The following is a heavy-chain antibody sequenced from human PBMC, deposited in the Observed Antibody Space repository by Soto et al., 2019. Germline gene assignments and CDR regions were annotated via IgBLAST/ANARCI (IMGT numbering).Heavy chain of an antibody. V-gene: IGHV3-30*18. CDR3: AKDNSLTFDY. CDR1: GFTFSSYG. D-gene: IGHD2-21*01. Sequence: LRLSCAASGFTFSSYGMHWVRQAPGKGLEWVAVISYDGSNKYYADSVKGRFTISRDNSKNTLYLQMNSLRAEDTAVYYCAKDNSLTFDYWGQGTLVTVSS. CDR2: ISYDGSNK. J-gene: IGHJ4*02.